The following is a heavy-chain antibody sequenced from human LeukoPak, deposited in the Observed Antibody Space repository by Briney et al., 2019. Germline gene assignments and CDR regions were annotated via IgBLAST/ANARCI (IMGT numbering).Heavy chain of an antibody. V-gene: IGHV1-2*02. CDR1: GYTFTAYY. CDR2: INPNSGGT. CDR3: AKGISVAQYFDA. J-gene: IGHJ4*02. D-gene: IGHD6-19*01. Sequence: ASVTVSCKASGYTFTAYYIHWVRQAPDQGLEWMGWINPNSGGTNFAQKFQGRVTMTRDTSITTAYMELSGLRPDDTAVYYCAKGISVAQYFDAWGQGALVTVSS.